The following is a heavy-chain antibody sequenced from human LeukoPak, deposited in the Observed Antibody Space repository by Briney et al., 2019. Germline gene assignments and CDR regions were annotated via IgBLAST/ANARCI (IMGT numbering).Heavy chain of an antibody. CDR2: IDSGGST. Sequence: GGSLRLSCAASGFTFSSYAMGWVRQAPGKGLEWVSAIDSGGSTWYADSVKGRFTISRDNSKNTLYLQTKSLRAEDTAVYYCAKDFFSGWAIDYWGQGTLVTVSS. CDR3: AKDFFSGWAIDY. CDR1: GFTFSSYA. D-gene: IGHD6-19*01. V-gene: IGHV3-23*01. J-gene: IGHJ4*02.